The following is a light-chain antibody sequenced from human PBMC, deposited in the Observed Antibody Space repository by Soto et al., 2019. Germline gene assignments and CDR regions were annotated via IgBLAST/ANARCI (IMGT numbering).Light chain of an antibody. CDR2: AAS. CDR3: QPHYNWLT. V-gene: IGKV3-11*01. CDR1: QSVGNY. Sequence: IVLTQSPATLSLSPGERATLSCRAGQSVGNYLAWYQQKPGQAPRLLIYAASNRATGIPARFSGSGSGTDFTLTISSLEPDDFAVYYCQPHYNWLTFGGGNKVESK. J-gene: IGKJ4*01.